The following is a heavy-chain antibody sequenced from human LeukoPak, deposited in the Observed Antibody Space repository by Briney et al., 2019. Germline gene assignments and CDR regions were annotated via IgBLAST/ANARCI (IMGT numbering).Heavy chain of an antibody. V-gene: IGHV3-7*01. CDR3: ARVNPCRNALDL. CDR1: VFTLKSYL. Sequence: GGSLRLSCAAPVFTLKSYLMSWVPQAPGGGLEWVANINKDGNEENYMDSVKGRYTLSRDNAKNSLYMQMNRLRGEHTRVYYCARVNPCRNALDLWGQGTMVTISS. J-gene: IGHJ3*01. CDR2: INKDGNEE. D-gene: IGHD1-14*01.